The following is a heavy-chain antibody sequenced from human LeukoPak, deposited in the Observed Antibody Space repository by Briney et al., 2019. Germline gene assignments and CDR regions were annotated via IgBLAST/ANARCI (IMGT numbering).Heavy chain of an antibody. Sequence: GGSLRLSCAASGFTFSSYWMHWVRQAPGKGLVWVSRVATDGTGPSYADSVKGRFTIPRDNAKNTLYLQMNSLSVEDTAVYYCARDVGPYGGNPGGYWGQGTLVTVSS. CDR3: ARDVGPYGGNPGGY. CDR2: VATDGTGP. V-gene: IGHV3-74*01. CDR1: GFTFSSYW. J-gene: IGHJ4*02. D-gene: IGHD4-23*01.